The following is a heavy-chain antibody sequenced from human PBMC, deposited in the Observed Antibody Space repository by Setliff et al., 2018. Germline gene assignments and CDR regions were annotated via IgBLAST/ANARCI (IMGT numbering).Heavy chain of an antibody. CDR2: LRFDGTNT. D-gene: IGHD2-2*02. J-gene: IGHJ4*02. CDR1: GFTFSSYG. Sequence: PGGSLRLSCAASGFTFSSYGMHWVRQAPGKGLEWVAFLRFDGTNTYYVDSVKGRFTISRDNAKNSLYLQMNSLRAEDTAVYFCARIPRNFYFDYWGQGTLVTVSS. V-gene: IGHV3-30*02. CDR3: ARIPRNFYFDY.